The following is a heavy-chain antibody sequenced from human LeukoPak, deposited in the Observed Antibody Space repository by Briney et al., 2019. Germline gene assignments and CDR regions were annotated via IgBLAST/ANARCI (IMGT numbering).Heavy chain of an antibody. CDR3: ARDNGYCSGGSCYLLDY. CDR1: GGTFSSYA. CDR2: IIPIFGTA. J-gene: IGHJ4*02. D-gene: IGHD2-15*01. Sequence: ASVKVSCEASGGTFSSYAISWVRQAPGQGLEWMGGIIPIFGTANYAQKFQGRVTITTDESTSTAYMELSSLRSEDTAVYYCARDNGYCSGGSCYLLDYWGQGTLVTVSS. V-gene: IGHV1-69*05.